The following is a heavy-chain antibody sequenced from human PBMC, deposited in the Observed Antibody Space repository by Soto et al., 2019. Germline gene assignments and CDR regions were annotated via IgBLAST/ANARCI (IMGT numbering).Heavy chain of an antibody. CDR1: GGSISSYY. Sequence: SETLSLTCTVSGGSISSYYWSWIRQPPGKGLEWIGYIYYSGSTNYNPSLKSRVTISVDTSKNQFSLKLSSVTAADTAVYYCARVVVAAAGGWFDPWGQGTLVTVS. V-gene: IGHV4-59*01. CDR3: ARVVVAAAGGWFDP. J-gene: IGHJ5*02. D-gene: IGHD6-13*01. CDR2: IYYSGST.